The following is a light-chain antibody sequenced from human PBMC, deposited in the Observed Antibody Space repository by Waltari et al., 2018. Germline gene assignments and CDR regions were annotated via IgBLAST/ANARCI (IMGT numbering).Light chain of an antibody. CDR2: DAS. J-gene: IGKJ2*03. V-gene: IGKV3-15*01. CDR1: QSVANN. Sequence: EKVLTQSPATLSVSPGERVALPCRASQSVANNLAWYQQRPGQAPRLVIYDASTRASGIPARFSGSGSGTEFTLTISGLQSEDCALYYCQQYNDGYSFGQGTKLEIK. CDR3: QQYNDGYS.